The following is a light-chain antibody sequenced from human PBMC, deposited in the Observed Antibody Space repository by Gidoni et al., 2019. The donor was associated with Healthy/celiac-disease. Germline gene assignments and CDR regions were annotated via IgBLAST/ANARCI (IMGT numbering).Light chain of an antibody. CDR1: QSVSSY. CDR2: DAS. V-gene: IGKV3-11*01. J-gene: IGKJ3*01. CDR3: QQRSNWPPAIT. Sequence: EIVLTHSPSTLSLSPGERATLSCRASQSVSSYLAWYQQKPGQAPRLLIYDASNRATGIPARFSGSGSGTDFTLTISSLEPEDFAVYYCQQRSNWPPAITFXPXTKVDIK.